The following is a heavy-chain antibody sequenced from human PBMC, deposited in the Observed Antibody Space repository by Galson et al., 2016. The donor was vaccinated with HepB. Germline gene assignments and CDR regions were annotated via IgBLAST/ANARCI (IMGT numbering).Heavy chain of an antibody. CDR3: ARGSKTAGVN. D-gene: IGHD6-19*01. CDR1: GYSFPSFA. Sequence: SVKVSCKASGYSFPSFAITWVRQAPGQGLEWMGWISGYNGNTNYAQNLQGRITMTIEPSTNTAYMELRSLTSDDTAVYFCARGSKTAGVNWGQGKLVTVSS. V-gene: IGHV1-18*01. CDR2: ISGYNGNT. J-gene: IGHJ4*02.